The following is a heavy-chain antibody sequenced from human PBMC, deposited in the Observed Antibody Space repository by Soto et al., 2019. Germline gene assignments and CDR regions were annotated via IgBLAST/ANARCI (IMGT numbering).Heavy chain of an antibody. V-gene: IGHV3-23*01. Sequence: EVQVLESGGGLVQPGGSLRLSCVGSGFTFSSHVMTWVRQAPGKGLEWVSSINANGGSTYYAESVMGRFTISRDTSRNKLSLQMRSLRAEDTAVYYCAKGLDNTYWEGSWGQGTLVTVSS. CDR1: GFTFSSHV. J-gene: IGHJ5*02. CDR3: AKGLDNTYWEGS. CDR2: INANGGST. D-gene: IGHD2-8*02.